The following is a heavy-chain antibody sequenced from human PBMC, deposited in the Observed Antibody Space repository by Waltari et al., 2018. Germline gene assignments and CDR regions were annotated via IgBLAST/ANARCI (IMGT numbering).Heavy chain of an antibody. Sequence: EVQLVESGGGLVQPGGSLRLPCAASGFTFSSYSMNWVRQAPGKGLEWVSYISSSSSTIYYADSVKGRFTISRDNAKNSLYLQMNSLRAEDTAVYYCARGVAAAGTSFDYWGQGTLVTVSS. CDR3: ARGVAAAGTSFDY. D-gene: IGHD6-13*01. J-gene: IGHJ4*02. CDR1: GFTFSSYS. V-gene: IGHV3-48*01. CDR2: ISSSSSTI.